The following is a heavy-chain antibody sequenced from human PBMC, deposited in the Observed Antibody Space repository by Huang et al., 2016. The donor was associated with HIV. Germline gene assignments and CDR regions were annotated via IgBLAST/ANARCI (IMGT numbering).Heavy chain of an antibody. D-gene: IGHD3-22*01. J-gene: IGHJ4*02. CDR1: GYTFTSYG. V-gene: IGHV1-18*01. Sequence: QVQLVQSGAEVKKPGASVKVSCKVSGYTFTSYGISWVRQAPGQGLEWRGCISAHKGDTTLAQKLQGRVTMTTDTSTSTAYMELRSLRSDDTAVYYCARALVHYYYQHFDYWGQGTLVTVSS. CDR2: ISAHKGDT. CDR3: ARALVHYYYQHFDY.